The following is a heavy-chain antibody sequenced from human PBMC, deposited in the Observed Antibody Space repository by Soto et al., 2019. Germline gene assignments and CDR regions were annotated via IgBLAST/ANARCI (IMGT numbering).Heavy chain of an antibody. CDR2: IYNSGST. D-gene: IGHD4-17*01. Sequence: QVQLQESGPGLVKPSETLSLTCTVSGGSVNSGSFYWSWIRQPPGKGLEWIGYIYNSGSTNYNPSLKSRVTMSVATSKTQFSLRLSSVTAADTAVYYCARDLDYADSLGWYFDLWGRGTLVTVSS. CDR1: GGSVNSGSFY. CDR3: ARDLDYADSLGWYFDL. V-gene: IGHV4-61*01. J-gene: IGHJ2*01.